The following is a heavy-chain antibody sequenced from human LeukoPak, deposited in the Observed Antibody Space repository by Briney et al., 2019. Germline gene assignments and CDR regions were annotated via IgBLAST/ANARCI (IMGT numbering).Heavy chain of an antibody. D-gene: IGHD4-17*01. CDR3: ARVAKDYGDYVAFDY. V-gene: IGHV4-4*07. J-gene: IGHJ4*02. CDR2: INTSGRT. Sequence: QPSEPLSLTCSVSGGPISSHYWSWIRGPAGKALEWIGRINTSGRTNYNPALESRVTMPVDTPKNQFALTLSSVTAADTAVYYCARVAKDYGDYVAFDYWGQGALVTVSS. CDR1: GGPISSHY.